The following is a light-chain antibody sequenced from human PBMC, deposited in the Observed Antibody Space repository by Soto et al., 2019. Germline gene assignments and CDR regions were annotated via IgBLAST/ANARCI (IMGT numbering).Light chain of an antibody. V-gene: IGKV3-20*01. CDR1: QSVSTTY. J-gene: IGKJ2*03. Sequence: EMVLTQSPGSLSLSPGEGATLSCRASQSVSTTYLAWYQLKPGQAPRLVIYATSSRAAGIPDRFRGGGSGSEFTLTISSLEPDNVGVYYCQHYGKSPPYSFGQGTKLELK. CDR2: ATS. CDR3: QHYGKSPPYS.